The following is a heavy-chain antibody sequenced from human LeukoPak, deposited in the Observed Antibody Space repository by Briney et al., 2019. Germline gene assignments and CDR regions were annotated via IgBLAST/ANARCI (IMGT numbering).Heavy chain of an antibody. Sequence: ASVKVSCKVSGYTLTELSLHWVRQAPGKGLEWMGGLDPEDGEMYSQKFQGRVTMTEDTSTDIAYMEMSSLRSEDTAVYYCATGRTKWDLLNYWGQGTLVSVSS. J-gene: IGHJ4*02. CDR3: ATGRTKWDLLNY. D-gene: IGHD1-26*01. CDR1: GYTLTELS. CDR2: LDPEDGE. V-gene: IGHV1-24*01.